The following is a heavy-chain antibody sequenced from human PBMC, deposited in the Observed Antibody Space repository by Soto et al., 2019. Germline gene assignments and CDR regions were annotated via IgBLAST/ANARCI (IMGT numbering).Heavy chain of an antibody. D-gene: IGHD2-15*01. J-gene: IGHJ4*02. CDR2: ISYDGTYK. CDR1: GFTFSSYA. V-gene: IGHV3-30*03. Sequence: QVQLVESGGGVVQPGESLRLSCAASGFTFSSYAMHWVRQTPGKGLEWVAAISYDGTYKYPVDSVKGRLALSRDNSKNTRYLQMNSLRPENTAVYYCARQGGSMVVLYFHYWGQGSLVTVSA. CDR3: ARQGGSMVVLYFHY.